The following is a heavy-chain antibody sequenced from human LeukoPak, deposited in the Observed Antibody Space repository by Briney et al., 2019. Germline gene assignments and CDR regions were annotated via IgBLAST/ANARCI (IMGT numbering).Heavy chain of an antibody. V-gene: IGHV3-48*02. CDR3: ARLWGYCSGGSCYSTPY. D-gene: IGHD2-15*01. CDR1: GFTFSRYS. Sequence: PGGSLRLSCAASGFTFSRYSMNWVRQAPGKGLEWVSYIGSSGSTTYYADSVKGRFTISRDNAKNSLYLQMNSLRDEDTAVYYCARLWGYCSGGSCYSTPYWGQGTLVTVSS. CDR2: IGSSGSTT. J-gene: IGHJ4*02.